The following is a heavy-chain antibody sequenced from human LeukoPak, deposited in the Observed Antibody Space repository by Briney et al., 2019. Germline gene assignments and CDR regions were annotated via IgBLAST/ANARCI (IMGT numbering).Heavy chain of an antibody. CDR1: GGSISSGDYY. V-gene: IGHV4-30-4*08. CDR3: ARERSGYSYGIDY. Sequence: SQTLSLTCTVSGGSISSGDYYWSWIRQPPGKGLEWIGCIYYSGSTYYNPSLKSRVTISVDTSKNQFSLKLSSVTAADTAVYYCARERSGYSYGIDYWGQGTLVTVSS. D-gene: IGHD5-18*01. J-gene: IGHJ4*02. CDR2: IYYSGST.